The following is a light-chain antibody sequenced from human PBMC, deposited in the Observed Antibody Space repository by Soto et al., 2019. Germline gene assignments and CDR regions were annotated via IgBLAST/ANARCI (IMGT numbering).Light chain of an antibody. CDR3: CSFAGSASWV. V-gene: IGLV2-23*01. Sequence: QSALTQPASVSGSPGQSITISCTGTSSDVGNYNLVSWYQQHPGKAPKVMVYEGNKRPSGVSNRFSGSKSGNTASLTISGLQAEDEADYYCCSFAGSASWVFGGGTKVTVL. CDR2: EGN. J-gene: IGLJ2*01. CDR1: SSDVGNYNL.